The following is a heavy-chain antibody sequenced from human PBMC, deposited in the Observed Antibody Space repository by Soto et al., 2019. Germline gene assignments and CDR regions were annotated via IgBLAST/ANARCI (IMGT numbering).Heavy chain of an antibody. J-gene: IGHJ4*02. Sequence: ASVKVSCKASGYKFTTYFIHWVRQAPGQGLEWMGMIHPSGDTGYAQKFQGRVTMTTDTSTGTAYMELRSLRSDDTAVYYCARDLLTGTTTDLDYWGQGTLVTVSS. D-gene: IGHD1-20*01. V-gene: IGHV1-46*01. CDR2: IHPSGDT. CDR1: GYKFTTYF. CDR3: ARDLLTGTTTDLDY.